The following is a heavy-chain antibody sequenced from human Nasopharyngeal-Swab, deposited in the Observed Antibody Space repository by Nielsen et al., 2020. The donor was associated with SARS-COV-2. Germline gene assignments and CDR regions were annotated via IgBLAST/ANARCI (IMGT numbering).Heavy chain of an antibody. CDR2: IYTSGST. D-gene: IGHD2-8*01. J-gene: IGHJ6*03. V-gene: IGHV4-61*02. CDR3: ARGVGFCTNGVCYNKDYYYYYYMDV. CDR1: GGSISSGSYY. Sequence: SETLPLTCTVSGGSISSGSYYWSWIRQPAGKGLEWIGRIYTSGSTNYNPSLKSRVTISVDTSKNQFSLKLSSVTAADTAVYYCARGVGFCTNGVCYNKDYYYYYYMDVWGKGTTVTVSS.